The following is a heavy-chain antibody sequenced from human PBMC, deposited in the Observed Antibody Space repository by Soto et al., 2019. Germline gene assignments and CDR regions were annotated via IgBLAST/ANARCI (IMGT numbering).Heavy chain of an antibody. Sequence: SETLSLTCAVYGGSFSGYYWSWIRQPPGKGPEWIGEINHSGSTNYNPSLKSRVTISVDTSKNQFSLKLSSVTAADTAVYYCARAVRYSSSPSGYYYGMDVWGQGTTVTVSS. V-gene: IGHV4-34*01. J-gene: IGHJ6*02. CDR1: GGSFSGYY. CDR3: ARAVRYSSSPSGYYYGMDV. D-gene: IGHD6-6*01. CDR2: INHSGST.